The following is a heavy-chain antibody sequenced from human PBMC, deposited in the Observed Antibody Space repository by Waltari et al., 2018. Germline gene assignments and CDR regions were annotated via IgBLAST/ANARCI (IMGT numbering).Heavy chain of an antibody. Sequence: EVQLVESGGGLVKPGGSLRLSCAASGFTFSSYSMNWVRQAPGKGLEWVSSISRSSSYIYVADSVKGRLAISRDYARHALYLQLNSMRAEDTAVYCCARDLGLGWGQGTLVTVSS. CDR3: ARDLGLG. V-gene: IGHV3-21*01. CDR1: GFTFSSYS. D-gene: IGHD3-9*01. J-gene: IGHJ4*02. CDR2: ISRSSSYI.